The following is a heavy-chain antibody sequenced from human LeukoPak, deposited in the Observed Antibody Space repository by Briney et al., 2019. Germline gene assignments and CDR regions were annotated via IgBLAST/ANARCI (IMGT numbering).Heavy chain of an antibody. D-gene: IGHD3-10*01. V-gene: IGHV4-59*01. J-gene: IGHJ6*03. Sequence: SETLSLTCTVSGGSISSYYWSWIRQPPGKGLEWIGYIYYSGSTNYNPSLKSRVTISVDTSKNQFSLKLSSVTAADTAVYYCARVNPMVRGVPDYYYYYYMDVWGKGTTVTISS. CDR1: GGSISSYY. CDR3: ARVNPMVRGVPDYYYYYYMDV. CDR2: IYYSGST.